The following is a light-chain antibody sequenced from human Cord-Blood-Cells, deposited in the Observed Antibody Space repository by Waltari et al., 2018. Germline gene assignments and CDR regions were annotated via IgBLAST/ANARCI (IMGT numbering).Light chain of an antibody. CDR1: SGRIASNH. J-gene: IGLJ2*01. V-gene: IGLV6-57*01. Sequence: NFMLTQPHSVSESPGKTVTISCTRSSGRIASNHVQRYQQRPGRSPTTVIYEDNQRPSGVPDRFSGSIDSSSNSASLTISGLKTEDEADYYCQSYDSSNVVFGGGTKLTVL. CDR2: EDN. CDR3: QSYDSSNVV.